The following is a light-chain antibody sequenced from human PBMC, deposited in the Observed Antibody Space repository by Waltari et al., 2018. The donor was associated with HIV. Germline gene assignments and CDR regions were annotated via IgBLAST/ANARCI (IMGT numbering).Light chain of an antibody. J-gene: IGKJ1*01. Sequence: EIVMTQSPDSLAVSLGERATIHCKSSQSVLYSSSNKNYLAWYQQKPGQPPKLLIYWASTRESGVPDRFSGSGSGTDFTLTISSLQAEDVAVYYCQQYYSSPPTFGQGTKVEIK. CDR2: WAS. V-gene: IGKV4-1*01. CDR1: QSVLYSSSNKNY. CDR3: QQYYSSPPT.